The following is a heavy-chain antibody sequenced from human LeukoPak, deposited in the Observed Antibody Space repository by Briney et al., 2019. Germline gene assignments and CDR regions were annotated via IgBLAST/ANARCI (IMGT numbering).Heavy chain of an antibody. V-gene: IGHV1-46*01. Sequence: VASVKVSCKASGYTFTSYYIHWVRQAPGQELEWMGIINPGVGSTNYAQKFQGWVTMTRDTSISTAYMELSSLRSEDTAVYYCARGLAADYDYWGQGTLVTVSS. CDR1: GYTFTSYY. J-gene: IGHJ4*02. CDR2: INPGVGST. CDR3: ARGLAADYDY. D-gene: IGHD6-13*01.